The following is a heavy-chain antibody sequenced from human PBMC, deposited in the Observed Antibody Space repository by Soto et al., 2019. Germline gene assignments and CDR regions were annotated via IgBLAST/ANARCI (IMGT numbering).Heavy chain of an antibody. CDR1: VFTYSIYV. V-gene: IGHV3-74*01. D-gene: IGHD2-21*02. Sequence: PGGSLRLSGAASVFTYSIYVMHCVRQAPGTGLGWVSRINIDGSSTSYADSVNGRGTISRDNAKNTQYLQMNSLRAEDTAVYYSETSLAYWGGDCYSREEFD. J-gene: IGHJ4*01. CDR2: INIDGSST. CDR3: ETSLAYWGGDCYSREEFD.